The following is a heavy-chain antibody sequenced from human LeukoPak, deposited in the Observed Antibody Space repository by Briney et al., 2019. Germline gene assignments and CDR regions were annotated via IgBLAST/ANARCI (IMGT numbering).Heavy chain of an antibody. J-gene: IGHJ6*03. CDR2: IYYSGST. V-gene: IGHV4-59*01. CDR3: ARVGRDRPDKYYYYYYMDV. CDR1: GGSISNYH. D-gene: IGHD1-14*01. Sequence: TPSETLSLTCTVSGGSISNYHWGWIRQPPGKGLEWTGYIYYSGSTNYNPSLKSRVTISVDTSKNQFSLKLSSVTAADTAVYYCARVGRDRPDKYYYYYYMDVWGKGTTVTISS.